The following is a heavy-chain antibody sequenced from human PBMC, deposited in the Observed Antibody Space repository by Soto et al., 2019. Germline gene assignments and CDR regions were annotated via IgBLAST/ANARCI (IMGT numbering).Heavy chain of an antibody. CDR3: ARAQPKRTTVTTGAHFDY. CDR1: GFTFSSYA. V-gene: IGHV3-30-3*01. J-gene: IGHJ4*02. D-gene: IGHD4-17*01. Sequence: QVQLVESGGGVVQPGRSLRLSCAASGFTFSSYAMHWVRQAPGKGLEWVAVISYDGSNKYYADSVKGRFTISRDNSKNTLYLQMNSLRAEDTAVYYCARAQPKRTTVTTGAHFDYWGQGTLVTVSS. CDR2: ISYDGSNK.